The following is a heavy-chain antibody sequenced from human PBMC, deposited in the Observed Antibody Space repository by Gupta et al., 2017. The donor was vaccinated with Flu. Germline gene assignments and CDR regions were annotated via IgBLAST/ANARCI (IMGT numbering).Heavy chain of an antibody. D-gene: IGHD1-7*01. CDR2: IAYDGSNK. Sequence: QVQLVESGGGVVQPGRSLRLSCAASGFTFSSYGMHWVRQAPGKGLEWVAVIAYDGSNKYYADSVKGRFTISRDNSKNTLYLQMNSLRAEDTAEYYCAKDFLNWNYGGYYYGMDVWGQGTTVTVSS. V-gene: IGHV3-30*18. CDR3: AKDFLNWNYGGYYYGMDV. J-gene: IGHJ6*02. CDR1: GFTFSSYG.